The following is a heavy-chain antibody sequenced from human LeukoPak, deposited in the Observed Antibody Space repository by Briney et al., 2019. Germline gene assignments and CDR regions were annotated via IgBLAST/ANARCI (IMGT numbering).Heavy chain of an antibody. V-gene: IGHV1-69*01. CDR3: ARDPVHLGGYSYDYTPYNWFDP. J-gene: IGHJ5*02. D-gene: IGHD5-18*01. CDR1: GGTFSSYA. Sequence: GSSVKVSCKASGGTFSSYAISWVRQAPGQGLEWMGGIIPIFGTANYAQKFQGRVTITADESTSTAYMELSSLRSEDTAVYYCARDPVHLGGYSYDYTPYNWFDPWGQGTLVTVSS. CDR2: IIPIFGTA.